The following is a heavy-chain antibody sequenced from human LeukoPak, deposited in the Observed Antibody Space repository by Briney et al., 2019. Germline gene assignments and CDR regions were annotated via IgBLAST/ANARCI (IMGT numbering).Heavy chain of an antibody. CDR3: ASGYNFDY. CDR1: GFIFSHRG. CDR2: IWYDESQK. D-gene: IGHD5-18*01. V-gene: IGHV3-33*01. Sequence: PGGSLRLSCAASGFIFSHRGMHWVRQAPGKGLEWVAVIWYDESQKYYADSVKGRFTISRDNSKNTLYLQMNSLRAEDTAVYYCASGYNFDYWGQGTLVTVSS. J-gene: IGHJ4*02.